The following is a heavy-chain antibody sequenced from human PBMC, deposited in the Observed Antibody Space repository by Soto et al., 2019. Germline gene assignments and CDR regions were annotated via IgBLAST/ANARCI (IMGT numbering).Heavy chain of an antibody. D-gene: IGHD6-13*01. J-gene: IGHJ4*02. CDR2: INHSGST. Sequence: QVQLQQWGAGLLKPSETLSLTCAVYCGSFSGYYCSWIRHPPGKGLERIGEINHSGSTNYNPSLKSRVTISVDTSKNQFALKLSAGNAGDTAVYYCARVARIAVALGYWGQGPLVTVSS. CDR3: ARVARIAVALGY. V-gene: IGHV4-34*01. CDR1: CGSFSGYY.